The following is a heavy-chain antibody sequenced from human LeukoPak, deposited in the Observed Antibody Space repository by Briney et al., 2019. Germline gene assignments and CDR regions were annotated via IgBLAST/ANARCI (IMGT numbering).Heavy chain of an antibody. CDR1: GGSFSGYY. CDR2: VNHSGST. CDR3: ARGWLRFLPGAFDI. D-gene: IGHD3-3*01. J-gene: IGHJ3*02. Sequence: SETLSLTCAVYGGSFSGYYWSWIRQPPGKGLEWIGEVNHSGSTNYNPSLKSRVIISVDTSKNQFSPKLSSVTAADTAVYYCARGWLRFLPGAFDIWGQGTMVTVSS. V-gene: IGHV4-34*01.